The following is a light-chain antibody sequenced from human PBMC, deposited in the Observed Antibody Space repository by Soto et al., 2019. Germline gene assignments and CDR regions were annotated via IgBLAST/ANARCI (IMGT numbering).Light chain of an antibody. CDR3: QRYGGSPGT. J-gene: IGKJ1*01. Sequence: EIVLTQSPGTLSLSPGERATLSCRASQSLDSNYLAWYQQKPGQAPRLLIYVASSRAPGIPDRFSGSGSGTDFTLTISRLEPEDFAVYHCQRYGGSPGTFGQGTKVEIK. V-gene: IGKV3-20*01. CDR1: QSLDSNY. CDR2: VAS.